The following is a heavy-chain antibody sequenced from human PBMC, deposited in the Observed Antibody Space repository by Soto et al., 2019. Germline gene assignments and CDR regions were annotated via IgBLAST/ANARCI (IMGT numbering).Heavy chain of an antibody. V-gene: IGHV1-18*01. D-gene: IGHD2-2*02. CDR3: AGSYMGYCSSTSCYNVDAFDI. J-gene: IGHJ3*02. Sequence: ASGKVSCKASGYTFTSYGISWVRQAPGQGLEWMGWISAYNGNTSYAQKFQGRVTMTRDTSTSTVYMELSSLRSEDTAVYYCAGSYMGYCSSTSCYNVDAFDIWGQGTMVTVSS. CDR1: GYTFTSYG. CDR2: ISAYNGNT.